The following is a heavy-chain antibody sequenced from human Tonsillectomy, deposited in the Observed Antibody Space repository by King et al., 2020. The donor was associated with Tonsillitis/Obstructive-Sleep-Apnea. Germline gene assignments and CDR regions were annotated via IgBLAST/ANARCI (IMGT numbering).Heavy chain of an antibody. D-gene: IGHD3-22*01. CDR2: INHSGST. V-gene: IGHV4-34*01. CDR1: GGSFSGYY. J-gene: IGHJ6*02. CDR3: ARLPSSAEYYYYYYGMDG. Sequence: VQLQQWGAGLLKPSETLSLTCAVYGGSFSGYYWSWIRQPPGKGLEWIGEINHSGSTNYNPSLKSRVTISVDTSKNQFSLKLSSVTAADTAVYYCARLPSSAEYYYYYYGMDGWGQGTTVTLSS.